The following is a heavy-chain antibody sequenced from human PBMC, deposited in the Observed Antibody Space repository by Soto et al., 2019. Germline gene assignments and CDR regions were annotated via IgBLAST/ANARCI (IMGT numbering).Heavy chain of an antibody. V-gene: IGHV3-11*01. J-gene: IGHJ3*02. D-gene: IGHD4-17*01. CDR1: GFTFSDYY. CDR3: ARDLIYTVTGRGAFDI. Sequence: GGSLRLSCAASGFTFSDYYMSWIRQAPGKGLEWVSYISSSGSTIYYADSVKGRFTISRDNAKNSLYLQMNSLRAEDTAVYYCARDLIYTVTGRGAFDIWGQGTMVTVSS. CDR2: ISSSGSTI.